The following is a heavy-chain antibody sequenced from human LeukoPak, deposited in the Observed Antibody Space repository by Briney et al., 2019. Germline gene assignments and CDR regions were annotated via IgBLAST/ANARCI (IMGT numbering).Heavy chain of an antibody. Sequence: ASVKVSCKASGYTFTGYYMHWVRQAPGQGLEWMGWISAYNGNTNYAQKLQGRVTMTRDTSISTAYMELSRLRSDDTAVYYCARVRYRLAETYIDYWGQGTLVTVSS. CDR1: GYTFTGYY. J-gene: IGHJ4*02. CDR2: ISAYNGNT. D-gene: IGHD3-16*01. CDR3: ARVRYRLAETYIDY. V-gene: IGHV1-2*02.